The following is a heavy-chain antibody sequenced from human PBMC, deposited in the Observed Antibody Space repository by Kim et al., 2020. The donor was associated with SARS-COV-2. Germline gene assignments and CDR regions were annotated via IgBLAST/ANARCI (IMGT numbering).Heavy chain of an antibody. V-gene: IGHV3-21*01. Sequence: GGSLRLSCAASGFTFSSYSMNWVRQAPGKGLEWVSSISSSSSYIYYADSVKGRFTISRDNAKNSLYLQMNSLRAEDTAVYYCARAPKSEIYGMDVWGQGTTVTVSS. CDR1: GFTFSSYS. CDR3: ARAPKSEIYGMDV. J-gene: IGHJ6*02. CDR2: ISSSSSYI.